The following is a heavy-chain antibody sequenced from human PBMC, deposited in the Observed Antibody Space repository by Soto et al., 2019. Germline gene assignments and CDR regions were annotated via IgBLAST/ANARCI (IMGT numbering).Heavy chain of an antibody. CDR3: ARDHKGDSSSSDFDY. D-gene: IGHD6-6*01. J-gene: IGHJ4*02. CDR2: ISAYNGNT. CDR1: GYTFTSYG. V-gene: IGHV1-18*04. Sequence: QVQLVQSGAEVKKPGASVKVSCKASGYTFTSYGISWVRQAPGQGLEWMGWISAYNGNTNYAQKLQGRVIMTTDTSTSTAYMELRSLRSDDTAVYYCARDHKGDSSSSDFDYWGQGTLVTVSS.